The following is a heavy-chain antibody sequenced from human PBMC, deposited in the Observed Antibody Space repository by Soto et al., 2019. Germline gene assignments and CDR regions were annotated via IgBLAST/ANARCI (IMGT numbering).Heavy chain of an antibody. CDR2: ISGSGGST. D-gene: IGHD3-3*01. Sequence: GGSLRLSCAASGFTFSSYAMSWVRQAPGKGLEWVSAISGSGGSTYYADSVKGRFTISRDNSKNTLYLQMNSLRAEDTAVYYCAKDSGYDFWSGYYPDYWGQGTLVTVS. CDR3: AKDSGYDFWSGYYPDY. CDR1: GFTFSSYA. J-gene: IGHJ4*02. V-gene: IGHV3-23*01.